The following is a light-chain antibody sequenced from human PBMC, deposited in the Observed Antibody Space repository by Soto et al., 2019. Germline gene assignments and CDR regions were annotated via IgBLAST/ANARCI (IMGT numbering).Light chain of an antibody. J-gene: IGLJ1*01. Sequence: QSALTQPASVSGSPGQSITISCTGTSSDVGNYDYVSWYQQYPGKAPKLMIYAVSRRPSGVSNRFSGSKSGNTASLTISGLQAEDVADYYCTSYTPSSTYVFGTGTNLTVL. CDR1: SSDVGNYDY. CDR3: TSYTPSSTYV. V-gene: IGLV2-14*03. CDR2: AVS.